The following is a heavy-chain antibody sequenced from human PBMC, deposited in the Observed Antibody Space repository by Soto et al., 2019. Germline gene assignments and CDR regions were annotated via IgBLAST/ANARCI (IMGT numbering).Heavy chain of an antibody. Sequence: SVKVSCKRSGGTFSSYSISWVLQAPGQGLEWMGGIIPIFGTANYAQKFQGRVTITADKSTSTAYMELSSLRSEDTAVYYCARDGEEIYCSGGSCYAGWRFDPWGQGTLVTVSS. J-gene: IGHJ5*02. CDR1: GGTFSSYS. CDR3: ARDGEEIYCSGGSCYAGWRFDP. CDR2: IIPIFGTA. D-gene: IGHD2-15*01. V-gene: IGHV1-69*06.